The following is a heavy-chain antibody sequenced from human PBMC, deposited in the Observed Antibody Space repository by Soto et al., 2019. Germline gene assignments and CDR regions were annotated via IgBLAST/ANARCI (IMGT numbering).Heavy chain of an antibody. CDR1: GGSISSGDYY. J-gene: IGHJ3*02. Sequence: SETLSLTCTVSGGSISSGDYYWSWIRQPPGKGLEWIGYIYYSGSTYYNPSLKSRVTISVDTSKNQFSLKLSSVTAADTAVYYCASGIRQYYYDCSCYYKINQDVFDIWGKGTMVTV. CDR2: IYYSGST. CDR3: ASGIRQYYYDCSCYYKINQDVFDI. D-gene: IGHD3-22*01. V-gene: IGHV4-30-4*01.